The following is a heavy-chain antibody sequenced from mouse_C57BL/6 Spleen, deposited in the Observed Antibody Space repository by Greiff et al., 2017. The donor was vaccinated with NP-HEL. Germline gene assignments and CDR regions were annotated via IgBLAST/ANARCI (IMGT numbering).Heavy chain of an antibody. Sequence: VQLQQSGPELVKPGASVKISCKASGYTFTDYYMNWVKQSHGKSLEWIGDINPNNGGTSYHQKFKGKATLTVDKSSSTAYMELRSLTSEDAAVYYCARDWMDYWGQGTSVTVSS. CDR2: INPNNGGT. J-gene: IGHJ4*01. CDR1: GYTFTDYY. CDR3: ARDWMDY. V-gene: IGHV1-26*01.